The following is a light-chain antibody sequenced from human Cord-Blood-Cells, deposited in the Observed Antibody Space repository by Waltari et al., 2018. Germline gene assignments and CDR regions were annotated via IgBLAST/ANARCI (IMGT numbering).Light chain of an antibody. CDR2: AAS. CDR3: QQSYSTPPT. J-gene: IGKJ5*01. V-gene: IGKV1-39*01. CDR1: QSISSY. Sequence: DIQMTQSPSSLSASVGDRVTITCRASQSISSYLNWYQQKPGKAPKLLIYAASSLQSGGPSRFSGSGSGTDFTLTISSLQPEDVATYYCQQSYSTPPTFGQGTRLEIK.